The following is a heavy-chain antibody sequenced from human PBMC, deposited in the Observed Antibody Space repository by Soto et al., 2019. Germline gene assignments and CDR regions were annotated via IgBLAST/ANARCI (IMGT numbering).Heavy chain of an antibody. V-gene: IGHV3-21*01. J-gene: IGHJ1*01. CDR2: ISSSSRHI. D-gene: IGHD1-26*01. CDR1: GFTFSSYS. Sequence: GGFLRLSCAASGFTFSSYSMNWVRQAPGKGLEWVSSISSSSRHIYYADSVKGRFTISRDNAKNSLYLQMNSLRAEDTAMYFCARDPSDLWEPDQYFPHWGQGTLVTVSS. CDR3: ARDPSDLWEPDQYFPH.